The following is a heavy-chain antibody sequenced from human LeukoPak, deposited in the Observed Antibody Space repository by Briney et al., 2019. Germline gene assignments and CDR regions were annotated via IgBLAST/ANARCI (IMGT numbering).Heavy chain of an antibody. V-gene: IGHV3-23*01. CDR1: GFTFSSYA. J-gene: IGHJ4*02. CDR3: VKHSGGVYGNSDY. Sequence: PGGSLRLSCVASGFTFSSYAVRWFRQAPGKGLEWVSTVGRSGADTYYADSVRGRFTISKDSSKNTLQMNSLSAEDTAIYYCVKHSGGVYGNSDYWGQGILVTVSS. D-gene: IGHD3-10*01. CDR2: VGRSGADT.